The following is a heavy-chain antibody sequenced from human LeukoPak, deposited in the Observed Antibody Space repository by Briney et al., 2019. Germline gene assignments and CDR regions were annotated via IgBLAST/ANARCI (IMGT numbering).Heavy chain of an antibody. Sequence: SETLSLKCTVSGDSISSQYWSWLRQPPGKGLEWIAFFNYNGDSGGTKYNPSLKRRVTSSMDTSKNHFSLRLRSMTSADSAVYFCARGPADSQDYFDYWGPGILVTVSS. J-gene: IGHJ4*02. D-gene: IGHD2-2*01. CDR1: GDSISSQY. CDR2: FNYNGDSGGT. V-gene: IGHV4-59*11. CDR3: ARGPADSQDYFDY.